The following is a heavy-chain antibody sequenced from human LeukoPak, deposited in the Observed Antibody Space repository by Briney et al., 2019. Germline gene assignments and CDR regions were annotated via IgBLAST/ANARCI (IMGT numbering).Heavy chain of an antibody. Sequence: GESLKIPCKGSGYSFTSYWIGWVRQMPGKGLEWMGIIYPGDSDTRYSPSFQGQVTISADKSISTAYLQWSSLKASDTAMYYCARHSRGVAGTYYFDYWGQGTLVTVSS. CDR1: GYSFTSYW. CDR3: ARHSRGVAGTYYFDY. D-gene: IGHD6-19*01. CDR2: IYPGDSDT. V-gene: IGHV5-51*01. J-gene: IGHJ4*02.